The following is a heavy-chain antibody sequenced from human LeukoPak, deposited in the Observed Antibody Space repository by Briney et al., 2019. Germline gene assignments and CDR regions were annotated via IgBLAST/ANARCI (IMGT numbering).Heavy chain of an antibody. CDR3: ARGIVVPAAMGFDP. V-gene: IGHV4-30-4*08. CDR2: IYYSGST. Sequence: PSETLSLTCTVSGGSISSGDYYWSWIRQPPGKGLEWIGYIYYSGSTYYNPSLKSRVTISVDTSKNQFSLKLNSVTAADTAVYYCARGIVVPAAMGFDPWGQGTLVTVSS. CDR1: GGSISSGDYY. D-gene: IGHD2-2*01. J-gene: IGHJ5*02.